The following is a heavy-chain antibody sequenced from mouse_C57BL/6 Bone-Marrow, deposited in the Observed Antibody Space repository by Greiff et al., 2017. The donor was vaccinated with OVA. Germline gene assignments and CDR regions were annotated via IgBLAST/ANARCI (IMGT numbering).Heavy chain of an antibody. CDR3: ARDGDYGYDVWFAY. CDR2: ISDGGSYT. CDR1: GFTFSSYA. V-gene: IGHV5-4*01. Sequence: EVKVEESGGGLVKPGGSLKLSCAASGFTFSSYAMSWVRQTPEKRLEWVATISDGGSYTYYPDNVKGRFTISRDNAKNNLYLQMSHLKSEDTAMYYCARDGDYGYDVWFAYWGQGTLVTVSA. D-gene: IGHD2-2*01. J-gene: IGHJ3*01.